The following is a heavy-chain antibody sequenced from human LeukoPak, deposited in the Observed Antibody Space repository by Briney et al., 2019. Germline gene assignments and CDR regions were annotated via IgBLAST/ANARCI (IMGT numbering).Heavy chain of an antibody. CDR3: ARRSRLYKHETTGYHDS. CDR1: GDYITTTNYY. V-gene: IGHV4-39*01. D-gene: IGHD3-9*01. J-gene: IGHJ4*02. CDR2: VFYSGTT. Sequence: PSETLSLTCNVSGDYITTTNYYWAWIRQPPGKGLEWIASVFYSGTTYYNPSLKSRVTISMDTSRKQISLRLSSVSATDTAIYYCARRSRLYKHETTGYHDSWGQGTRVTVYS.